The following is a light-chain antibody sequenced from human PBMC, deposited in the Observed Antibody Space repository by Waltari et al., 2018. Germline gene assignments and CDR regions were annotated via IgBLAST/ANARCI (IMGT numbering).Light chain of an antibody. V-gene: IGLV2-14*03. CDR3: CSYTIRSTLV. CDR1: SSDVGGYEY. J-gene: IGLJ2*01. CDR2: GVI. Sequence: QSALTQPASVSGSPGQSITISCTGTSSDVGGYEYVSWYQQHPGKAPKVVIYGVINRPSGVSNRFSGSKSGNTASLTISGLQAEDEADYYCCSYTIRSTLVFGGGTKLTVL.